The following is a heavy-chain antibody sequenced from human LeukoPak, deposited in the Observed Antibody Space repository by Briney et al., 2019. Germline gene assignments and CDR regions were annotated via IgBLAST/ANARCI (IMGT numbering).Heavy chain of an antibody. Sequence: GGSLRLSCAASGFTFSSYSMNWVRQAPGKGLEWVSSISSSSSYIYYADSVKGRFTISRDNAKNSLYLQMNSLRAEDTAVYYCARVVAAESFYGSGSYLDYWGQGTLVTVSS. CDR3: ARVVAAESFYGSGSYLDY. CDR2: ISSSSSYI. CDR1: GFTFSSYS. J-gene: IGHJ4*02. D-gene: IGHD3-10*01. V-gene: IGHV3-21*04.